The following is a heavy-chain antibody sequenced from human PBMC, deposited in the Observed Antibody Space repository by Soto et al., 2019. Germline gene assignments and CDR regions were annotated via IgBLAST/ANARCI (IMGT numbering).Heavy chain of an antibody. V-gene: IGHV4-34*09. D-gene: IGHD5-12*01. CDR1: GGSFSGCY. CDR2: INHSGNT. J-gene: IGHJ4*02. CDR3: ARTTGYEVFDF. Sequence: TLSLPCAVDGGSFSGCYWRWIRQPPGQGLEWIGEINHSGNTPYNPSLTSRVAVSLDTSKKQFFLMLTSVTAADTAVYYCARTTGYEVFDFWGQGTLVTVSS.